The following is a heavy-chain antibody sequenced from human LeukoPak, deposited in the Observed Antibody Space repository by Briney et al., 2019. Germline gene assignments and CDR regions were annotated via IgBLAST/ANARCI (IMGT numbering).Heavy chain of an antibody. CDR2: ISGSGGST. J-gene: IGHJ6*02. V-gene: IGHV3-23*01. CDR3: AKDPYSSSWYSSVMDV. D-gene: IGHD6-13*01. CDR1: GFTFSSYA. Sequence: GGSLRLSCADSGFTFSSYAMNWVRQAPGKGLEWFSAISGSGGSTYYADSVKGRFTISRDNSKNTLYLQMNSLRAEDTAVYYCAKDPYSSSWYSSVMDVWGQGTTVTVS.